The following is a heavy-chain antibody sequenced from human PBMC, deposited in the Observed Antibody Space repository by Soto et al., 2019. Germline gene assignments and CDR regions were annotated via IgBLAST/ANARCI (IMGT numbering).Heavy chain of an antibody. V-gene: IGHV3-21*01. CDR2: ISSSSSYI. CDR3: ARDYSSNLNRFGP. Sequence: GGSLRLSCAASGFTFSSYSMNWVRQAPGKGLEWVSSISSSSSYIYYADSVKGRFTISRDNAKNSLYLQMNSLRAEDTAVYYCARDYSSNLNRFGPWGQGTLVTVSS. CDR1: GFTFSSYS. J-gene: IGHJ5*02. D-gene: IGHD6-13*01.